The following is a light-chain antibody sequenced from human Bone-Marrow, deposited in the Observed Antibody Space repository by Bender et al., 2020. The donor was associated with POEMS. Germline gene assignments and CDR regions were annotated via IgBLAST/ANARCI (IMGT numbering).Light chain of an antibody. Sequence: QSALTQPASVSGSPGQSITISCTGTSSDVGGYNYVSWYQQHPGKAPKLMIYEGTERPSGVSNRFSGSKSGNTASLTISGLQSEDEADYYCCSYADRITVVFGGGTKLTVL. J-gene: IGLJ3*02. CDR3: CSYADRITVV. V-gene: IGLV2-23*01. CDR1: SSDVGGYNY. CDR2: EGT.